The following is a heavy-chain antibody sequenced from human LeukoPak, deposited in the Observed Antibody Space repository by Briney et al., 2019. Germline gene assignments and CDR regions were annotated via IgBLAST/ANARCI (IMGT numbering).Heavy chain of an antibody. Sequence: ASGKLSCTASGYTFTSYDINWVRQATGQGLEWMGWMKPSSGNTDYAQRFQGRVTITRNTSISTAFMELSSLRSEDTAVYYCTRGRPVVSHFDYWGQGTLVTVSS. CDR2: MKPSSGNT. V-gene: IGHV1-8*03. D-gene: IGHD2-2*01. CDR1: GYTFTSYD. CDR3: TRGRPVVSHFDY. J-gene: IGHJ4*02.